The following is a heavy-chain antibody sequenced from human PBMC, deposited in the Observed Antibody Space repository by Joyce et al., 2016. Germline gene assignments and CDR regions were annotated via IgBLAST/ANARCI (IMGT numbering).Heavy chain of an antibody. CDR1: GFSFSSYD. V-gene: IGHV3-21*06. Sequence: EVQLVESGGGLVKRGGYLRLSCAASGFSFSSYDMNWVRQGPGKGLEWVSSISRRSSYIYYADSVKGRFTISRDNAKNSLFLQMNSLRAEDTAVYYCASAAVRGVMVGWFDPWGQGTLVTVSS. J-gene: IGHJ5*02. CDR2: ISRRSSYI. CDR3: ASAAVRGVMVGWFDP. D-gene: IGHD3-10*01.